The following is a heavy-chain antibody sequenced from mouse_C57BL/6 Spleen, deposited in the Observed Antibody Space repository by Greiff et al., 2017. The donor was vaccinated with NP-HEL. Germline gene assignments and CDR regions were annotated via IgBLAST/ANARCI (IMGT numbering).Heavy chain of an antibody. CDR1: GYTFTSYW. J-gene: IGHJ1*03. D-gene: IGHD1-1*01. V-gene: IGHV1-55*01. CDR2: IYPGSGST. CDR3: ASDYYYGSSYWYFDV. Sequence: QVQLQQSGAELVKPGASVKMSCKASGYTFTSYWITWVKQRPGQGLEWIGDIYPGSGSTNYIEKFKSKATLTVDTSSSTAYMQLSSLTSEDSAVYYGASDYYYGSSYWYFDVWGTGTTVTVSS.